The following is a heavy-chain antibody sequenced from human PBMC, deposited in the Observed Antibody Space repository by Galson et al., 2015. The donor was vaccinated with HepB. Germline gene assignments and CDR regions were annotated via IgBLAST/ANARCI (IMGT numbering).Heavy chain of an antibody. V-gene: IGHV3-11*06. CDR1: GFTFSDYY. CDR2: ISSSGDYT. CDR3: AREFRNCTPSGCPENWFDP. D-gene: IGHD2-8*01. Sequence: SLRLSCAVSGFTFSDYYMSWIRQAPGKGLEWVSFISSSGDYTNYGDSVKGRFTISRDNAKSSLFLQMNSLRVEDTAVYYCAREFRNCTPSGCPENWFDPWGQGTLFTVSS. J-gene: IGHJ5*02.